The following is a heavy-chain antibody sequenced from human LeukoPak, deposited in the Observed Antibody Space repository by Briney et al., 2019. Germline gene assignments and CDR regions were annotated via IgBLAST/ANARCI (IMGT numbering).Heavy chain of an antibody. Sequence: GASVKVSCEASGGTFSSYAISWVRQAPGQGLEWMGGIIPIFGTANYAQKFQGRVTITADESTSTAYMELSSLRSEDTAVYYCAREFQGGAYYYDSSGYYYVPWFDPWGQGTLVTVSS. V-gene: IGHV1-69*13. J-gene: IGHJ5*02. CDR1: GGTFSSYA. D-gene: IGHD3-22*01. CDR3: AREFQGGAYYYDSSGYYYVPWFDP. CDR2: IIPIFGTA.